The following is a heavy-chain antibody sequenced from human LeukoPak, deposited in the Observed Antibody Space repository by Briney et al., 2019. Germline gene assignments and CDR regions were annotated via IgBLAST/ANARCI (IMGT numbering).Heavy chain of an antibody. CDR3: ARAVYCYGSGSPDYYYGMDV. D-gene: IGHD3-10*01. Sequence: SVKVSCKASGGTFSSYAISWVRQAPGQGLEWMGGIIPIFGTANYAQKFQGRVTITADESTSTAYMELSSLRSEDTAVYYCARAVYCYGSGSPDYYYGMDVWGKGTTVTVSS. V-gene: IGHV1-69*13. J-gene: IGHJ6*04. CDR1: GGTFSSYA. CDR2: IIPIFGTA.